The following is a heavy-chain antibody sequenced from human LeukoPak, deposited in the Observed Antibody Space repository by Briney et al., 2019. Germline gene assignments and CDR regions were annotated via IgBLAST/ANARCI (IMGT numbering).Heavy chain of an antibody. J-gene: IGHJ4*02. Sequence: PGGSLRLSCAASGFIFSNFAMGWIRQPPGKGLEWIGYIDYRGITSYNPSLESRVTISVDTSKNQFSLRLSSMTAADTAVYYCTREYSSGWSGTGYWGQGTLVTVSS. CDR1: GFIFSNFA. D-gene: IGHD6-19*01. CDR2: IDYRGIT. V-gene: IGHV4-59*01. CDR3: TREYSSGWSGTGY.